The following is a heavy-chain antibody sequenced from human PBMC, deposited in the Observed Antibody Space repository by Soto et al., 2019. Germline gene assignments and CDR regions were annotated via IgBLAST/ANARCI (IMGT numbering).Heavy chain of an antibody. CDR3: TRDGTIDYGDYDCFDY. CDR1: GFTFGDYA. CDR2: IRSKAYGGTT. Sequence: GGSLRLSCTASGFTFGDYAMSWFRQAPGKGLEWVGFIRSKAYGGTTEYAASVKGRFTISRDDSKSIAYLQMNSLKTEDTAVYYCTRDGTIDYGDYDCFDYWGQGTLVTVSS. V-gene: IGHV3-49*03. J-gene: IGHJ4*02. D-gene: IGHD4-17*01.